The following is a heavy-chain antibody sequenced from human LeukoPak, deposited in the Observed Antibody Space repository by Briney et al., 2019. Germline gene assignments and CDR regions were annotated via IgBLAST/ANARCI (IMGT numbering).Heavy chain of an antibody. Sequence: SETLSLTCAVYGVSFSGYYWSWIRQPPGKGLEWIGEINHSGSTNYNPSLKSRVTISVDTSKNQFSLKLSSVTAADTAVYYCARQWRLRGGNYYDSSGSPRRYFDYWGQGTLVTVSS. CDR1: GVSFSGYY. CDR3: ARQWRLRGGNYYDSSGSPRRYFDY. V-gene: IGHV4-34*01. CDR2: INHSGST. J-gene: IGHJ4*02. D-gene: IGHD3-22*01.